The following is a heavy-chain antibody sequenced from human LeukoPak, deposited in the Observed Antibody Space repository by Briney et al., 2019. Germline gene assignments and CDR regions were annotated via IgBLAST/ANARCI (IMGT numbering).Heavy chain of an antibody. Sequence: ASVKVSCKASGYTFTSDGISWVRQAPGQGLEWMGWISAYNGNTNYAQKFQGRVTMTTDTSTSTAYMELRSLRSDDTAVYYCARDDAAMVPRYWGQGTLVTVSS. D-gene: IGHD5-18*01. V-gene: IGHV1-18*01. J-gene: IGHJ4*02. CDR1: GYTFTSDG. CDR3: ARDDAAMVPRY. CDR2: ISAYNGNT.